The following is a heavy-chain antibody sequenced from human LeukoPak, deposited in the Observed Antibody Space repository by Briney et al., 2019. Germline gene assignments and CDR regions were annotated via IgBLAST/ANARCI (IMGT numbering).Heavy chain of an antibody. CDR1: GFTFSVHY. D-gene: IGHD6-13*01. CDR3: ARDPRFRDSGRWYSGGIDY. J-gene: IGHJ4*02. CDR2: IKNKANRYTT. Sequence: GGSLRLSCAASGFTFSVHYMDWVRQAPGKGLEWVGRIKNKANRYTTEYAASVKARFTISRDDSKNSLFLQMNSLKTEDTAVDYCARDPRFRDSGRWYSGGIDYWGQGTLVTVSS. V-gene: IGHV3-72*01.